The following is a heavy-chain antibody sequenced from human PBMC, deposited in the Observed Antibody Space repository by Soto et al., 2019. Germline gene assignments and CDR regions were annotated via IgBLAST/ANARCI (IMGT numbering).Heavy chain of an antibody. D-gene: IGHD1-26*01. Sequence: EVQLVESGGGLVQPGGSLRLSCAASGFPFSTYWMSWVRQGPGKGLEWVANIKQDGSETYYVDSVKGRFTISRDNAKNSLYLQMNSLIAEDAAVYYCARDDSYFSRFEFWGQGTLVTVSS. CDR3: ARDDSYFSRFEF. V-gene: IGHV3-7*03. CDR2: IKQDGSET. CDR1: GFPFSTYW. J-gene: IGHJ4*02.